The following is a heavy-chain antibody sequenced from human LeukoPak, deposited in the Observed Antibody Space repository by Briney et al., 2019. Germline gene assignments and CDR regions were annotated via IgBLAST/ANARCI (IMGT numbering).Heavy chain of an antibody. Sequence: GGSLRLSCAASGFTVRSNYMSWVRPAPGKGLERGSIIYSGGSTYYADSVKGRFTISRDNSKNTLSLQMNSLRAEDTAVYYCARVASSWQFDYWGQGTLVTVSS. CDR3: ARVASSWQFDY. CDR1: GFTVRSNY. V-gene: IGHV3-53*01. D-gene: IGHD6-13*01. J-gene: IGHJ4*02. CDR2: IYSGGST.